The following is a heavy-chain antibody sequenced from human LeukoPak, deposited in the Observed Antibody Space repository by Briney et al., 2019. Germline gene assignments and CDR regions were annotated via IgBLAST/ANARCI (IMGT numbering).Heavy chain of an antibody. D-gene: IGHD6-13*01. Sequence: PSETLSLTCTVSGDSISTYYWSWIRQPPGKGLEWIGYIYYSGGTNYNPSLKSRVTISVDTSKNQFSLRLSSVTAADTAVYYCARVTGYMTEDYFDYWGQGTLITVSS. CDR2: IYYSGGT. V-gene: IGHV4-59*01. CDR3: ARVTGYMTEDYFDY. J-gene: IGHJ4*02. CDR1: GDSISTYY.